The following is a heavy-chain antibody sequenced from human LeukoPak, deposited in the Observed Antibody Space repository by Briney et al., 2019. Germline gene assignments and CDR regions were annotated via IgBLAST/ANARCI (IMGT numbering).Heavy chain of an antibody. CDR3: AGDSSNWERFDP. Sequence: SETLSLTCAVYGGSFSGYYWSWIRQPPGKGLEWIGEINHSGSTNYNPSLKSRVTISVDTSKNQFSLKLSSVTAADTAVYYCAGDSSNWERFDPWGQGTLVTVSS. CDR2: INHSGST. D-gene: IGHD6-13*01. V-gene: IGHV4-34*01. J-gene: IGHJ5*02. CDR1: GGSFSGYY.